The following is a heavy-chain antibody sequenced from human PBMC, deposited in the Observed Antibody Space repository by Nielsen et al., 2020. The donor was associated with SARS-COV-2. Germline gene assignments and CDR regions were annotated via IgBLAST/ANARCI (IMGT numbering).Heavy chain of an antibody. CDR2: VSGSGDET. D-gene: IGHD5-24*01. J-gene: IGHJ4*02. CDR1: GFTFSRHA. CDR3: ASSGDGYNWSYYFDY. V-gene: IGHV3-23*01. Sequence: GESLKISCAASGFTFSRHAMSWVRQAPGKGLEWVSSVSGSGDETYYIDSVKGRFTISRDNSKNTLYLQMNSLRAEDTAVYYCASSGDGYNWSYYFDYWGQGTLVTVSS.